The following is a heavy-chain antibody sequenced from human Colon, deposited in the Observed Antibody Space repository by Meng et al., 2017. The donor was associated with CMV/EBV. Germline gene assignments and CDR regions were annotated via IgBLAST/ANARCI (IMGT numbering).Heavy chain of an antibody. Sequence: GGSLRLSCAASGFTFDDSAMHWVRQTPGTGLEWVSGISWNSGVVGYAVSVKGRFTVSRDNAKKSLYLQMNGLRPEDTARYYCVKDSREFGSGLNPYHFDSWGQGTLVTVSS. CDR3: VKDSREFGSGLNPYHFDS. CDR2: ISWNSGVV. CDR1: GFTFDDSA. V-gene: IGHV3-9*01. J-gene: IGHJ4*02. D-gene: IGHD3-10*01.